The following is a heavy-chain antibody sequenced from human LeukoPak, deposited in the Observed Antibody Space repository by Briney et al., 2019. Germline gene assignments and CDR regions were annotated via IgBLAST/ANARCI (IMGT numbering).Heavy chain of an antibody. J-gene: IGHJ4*02. CDR2: ISGSGGST. CDR3: AKDIVGATTISYYFDY. D-gene: IGHD1-26*01. V-gene: IGHV3-23*01. CDR1: GFTFSSHA. Sequence: GGSLRLSCAASGFTFSSHAMSWVRQAPGKGLEGVSAISGSGGSTYYADSVKGRFTISRDNSKNTLYLQMNSLRAEDTAVYYCAKDIVGATTISYYFDYWGQGTLVTVSS.